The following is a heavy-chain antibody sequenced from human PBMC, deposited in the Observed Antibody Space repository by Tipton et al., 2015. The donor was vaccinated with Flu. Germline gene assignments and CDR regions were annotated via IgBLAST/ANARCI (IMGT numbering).Heavy chain of an antibody. V-gene: IGHV1-46*01. D-gene: IGHD3-10*01. J-gene: IGHJ4*02. Sequence: QVQLVQSGAEVKKPGASVKVSCKASGYTFTSYNMHWVRQAPGQGLEWMGIIYPTGGGTYYAQKFQGRVTMTRDRSTSTVYMELSSLSSEDTALYYCARDGGSESYSRDNWGQGTLVTVSS. CDR2: IYPTGGGT. CDR3: ARDGGSESYSRDN. CDR1: GYTFTSYN.